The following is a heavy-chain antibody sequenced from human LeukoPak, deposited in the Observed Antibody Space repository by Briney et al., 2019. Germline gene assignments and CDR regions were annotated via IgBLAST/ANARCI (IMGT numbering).Heavy chain of an antibody. CDR1: GGSFSGYY. CDR3: ARPLYGDYEVWDAFDI. J-gene: IGHJ3*02. CDR2: INHSGST. V-gene: IGHV4-34*01. Sequence: KPSETLSLTCAVYGGSFSGYYWSWIRQPPGKGLEWIGEINHSGSTNYNPSLKSRVTISVDTSKNQFSLKLSSVTAADTAVYYCARPLYGDYEVWDAFDIWGQGTMVTVSS. D-gene: IGHD4-17*01.